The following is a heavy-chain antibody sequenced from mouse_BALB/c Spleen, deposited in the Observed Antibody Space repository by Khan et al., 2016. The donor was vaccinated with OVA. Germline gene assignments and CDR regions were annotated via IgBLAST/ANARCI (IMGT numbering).Heavy chain of an antibody. CDR1: GYTFTTYT. D-gene: IGHD2-14*01. V-gene: IGHV1-4*01. CDR3: VREGAYYRSDGWFAY. CDR2: IIPSNDYT. Sequence: VQLQQSGAELARPGASVKMSCKASGYTFTTYTIHWVKQRPGQGLEWIGYIIPSNDYTNYNQKFKDRATLTADKSSSPAYMQLSSLTSEDSAVYYCVREGAYYRSDGWFAYWGQGTLVTVSA. J-gene: IGHJ3*01.